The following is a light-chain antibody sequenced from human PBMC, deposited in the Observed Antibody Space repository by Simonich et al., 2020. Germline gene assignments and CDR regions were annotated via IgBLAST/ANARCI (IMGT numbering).Light chain of an antibody. CDR2: AAS. CDR1: QSNSSD. J-gene: IGKJ1*01. Sequence: DIQMTQSPSSLSASVGDRVTITCRASQSNSSDLNWYQQKPGKAPKLLIYAASSLQSGVPSRFSGSRSGTDFTLTISSLQPEDFATYYCQQSYSTLWTFGQGTKVEIK. CDR3: QQSYSTLWT. V-gene: IGKV1-39*01.